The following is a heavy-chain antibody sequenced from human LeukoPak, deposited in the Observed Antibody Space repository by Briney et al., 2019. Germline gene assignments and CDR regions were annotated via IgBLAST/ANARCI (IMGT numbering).Heavy chain of an antibody. D-gene: IGHD6-19*01. CDR1: GFTFSSYW. J-gene: IGHJ4*02. V-gene: IGHV3-7*01. Sequence: HAGGSLRLSCAASGFTFSSYWMSWVRQAPGKGLEWVANIKQDGSEKYYVDSVKGRFTISRDNAKNSLYLQMNSLRVEDTAVYYCARVAVAGAEDYWGQGTLVTVSS. CDR3: ARVAVAGAEDY. CDR2: IKQDGSEK.